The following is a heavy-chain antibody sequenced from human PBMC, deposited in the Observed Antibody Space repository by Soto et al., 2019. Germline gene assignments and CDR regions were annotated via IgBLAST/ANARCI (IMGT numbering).Heavy chain of an antibody. CDR1: GFTFGDYA. CDR2: IRSKAYGGTT. CDR3: TRSGGGATGFDY. Sequence: EVQLVESGGGLVQPGRSLRLSCTASGFTFGDYAMSWFRQAPGKGLEWVGFIRSKAYGGTTEYAASVKGRFTISRDDSKNIAYLQMNSLKTEATAVYYCTRSGGGATGFDYWGQGALVTVSS. J-gene: IGHJ4*02. V-gene: IGHV3-49*03. D-gene: IGHD1-26*01.